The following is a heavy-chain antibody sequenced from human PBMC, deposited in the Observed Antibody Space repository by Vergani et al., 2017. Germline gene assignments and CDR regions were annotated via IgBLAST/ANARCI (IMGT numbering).Heavy chain of an antibody. CDR3: AKFPQGAYYYYGMDV. Sequence: EVQLLESGGGLVQPGGSLRLSCAASGFTFSNAWMSWVRQAPGKGLEWVGRIKSKTDGGTTDYAAPVKGRFTISRDDSKNTLYLQMNSLRAEDTAVYYCAKFPQGAYYYYGMDVWGQGTTVTVSS. CDR1: GFTFSNAW. D-gene: IGHD2-21*01. CDR2: IKSKTDGGTT. V-gene: IGHV3-15*01. J-gene: IGHJ6*02.